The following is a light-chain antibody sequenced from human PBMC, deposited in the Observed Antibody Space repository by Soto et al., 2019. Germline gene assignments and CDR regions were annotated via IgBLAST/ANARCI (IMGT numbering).Light chain of an antibody. CDR2: TAS. CDR1: QDIGTY. Sequence: AIPMTQSPSSFSASTGDRVSITCRAAQDIGTYLAWYQQKPGKAPKLLIYTASSLQSGVPSRFSGSGSGTDFTLTISSLQNEDFATYYCLQYYNYTWTFGQGTKVDIK. V-gene: IGKV1-8*01. J-gene: IGKJ1*01. CDR3: LQYYNYTWT.